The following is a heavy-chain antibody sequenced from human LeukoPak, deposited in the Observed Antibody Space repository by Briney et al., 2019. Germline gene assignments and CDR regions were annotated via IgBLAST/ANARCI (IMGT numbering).Heavy chain of an antibody. CDR1: GYTFTGYY. Sequence: ASMKVSCKASGYTFTGYYMHWVRQAPGQGLEWMGWINPNSGGTNYAQKFQGRVTMTRDTSISTAYMELSRLRSDDTAVYYCARLLGPAASVNWFDPWGQGTLVTVSS. CDR3: ARLLGPAASVNWFDP. CDR2: INPNSGGT. V-gene: IGHV1-2*02. J-gene: IGHJ5*02. D-gene: IGHD2-2*01.